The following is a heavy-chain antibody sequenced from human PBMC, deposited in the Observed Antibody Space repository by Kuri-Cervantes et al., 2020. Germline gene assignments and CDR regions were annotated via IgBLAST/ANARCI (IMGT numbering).Heavy chain of an antibody. CDR2: IYHSGST. CDR3: ARRRLGDRDAFDI. V-gene: IGHV4-38-2*01. Sequence: GSLRLSCAVSGYSISSTYYWGWIRQPPGKGLEWIGSIYHSGSTYYNPSLKSRVTISVDTSKNQFSLKLSSVTAADTAVYYCARRRLGDRDAFDIWGQGTMVTVSS. CDR1: GYSISSTYY. D-gene: IGHD2-21*02. J-gene: IGHJ3*02.